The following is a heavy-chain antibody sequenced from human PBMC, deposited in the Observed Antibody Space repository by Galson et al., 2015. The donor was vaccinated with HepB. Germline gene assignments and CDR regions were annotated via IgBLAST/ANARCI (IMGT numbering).Heavy chain of an antibody. Sequence: SLRLSCAASGLTFSSYSMNWVRQAPGKGLEWVSSISSSSSYIYYADSVKGRFTISRDNAKNSLYLQMNSLRAEDTAVYYCARDWAIVVVPAAISGSWFDPWGQGTLVTVSS. D-gene: IGHD2-2*01. CDR2: ISSSSSYI. J-gene: IGHJ5*02. V-gene: IGHV3-21*01. CDR3: ARDWAIVVVPAAISGSWFDP. CDR1: GLTFSSYS.